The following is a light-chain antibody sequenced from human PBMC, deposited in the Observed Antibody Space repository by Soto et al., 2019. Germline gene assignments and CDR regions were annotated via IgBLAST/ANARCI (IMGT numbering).Light chain of an antibody. CDR1: QSISSR. CDR3: QQYNSYPWT. V-gene: IGKV1-5*01. J-gene: IGKJ1*01. CDR2: DAC. Sequence: DNQMTQSPSTLSASVGDRVTITCRASQSISSRLACYQQNPGKAPKLLIYDACSMESGVPARFSGSGPGTAFSLTIISLQPDDFATYYCQQYNSYPWTLGQGTKVEIK.